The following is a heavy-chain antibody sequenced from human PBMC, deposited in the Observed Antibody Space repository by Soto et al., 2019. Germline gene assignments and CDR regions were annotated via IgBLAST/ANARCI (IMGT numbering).Heavy chain of an antibody. Sequence: EVQLVESGGGLVQPGRSLRLSCAASGFTFDDYAMHWVRQRPGRGLEWVSGITWNSDEIGYPDSVKGRFSISRDNAKKSRYLQMNSLRPDDTALYYCAASRGFDSSGYSGYYYGMDVWGQGTTVTVSS. CDR3: AASRGFDSSGYSGYYYGMDV. CDR2: ITWNSDEI. CDR1: GFTFDDYA. J-gene: IGHJ6*02. D-gene: IGHD3-22*01. V-gene: IGHV3-9*01.